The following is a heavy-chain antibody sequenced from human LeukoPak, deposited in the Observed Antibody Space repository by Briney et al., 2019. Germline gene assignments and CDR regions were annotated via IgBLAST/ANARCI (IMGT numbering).Heavy chain of an antibody. CDR2: IFHNGIT. CDR3: ASLSGGVGARRLDY. V-gene: IGHV4-59*08. J-gene: IGHJ4*02. CDR1: DDSITTYY. Sequence: SETLSLTCTVSDDSITTYYWNWIRQPPGKGLEWIGWIFHNGITNYNPSFKSRVTISLDASRNQFSLKLSSVTAADTGVYFCASLSGGVGARRLDYWGQGALVTVSS. D-gene: IGHD1-26*01.